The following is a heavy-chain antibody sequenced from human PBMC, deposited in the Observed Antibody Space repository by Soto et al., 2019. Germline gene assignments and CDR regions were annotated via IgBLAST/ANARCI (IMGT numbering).Heavy chain of an antibody. CDR1: GFTVSSNY. V-gene: IGHV3-53*01. Sequence: VGSLRLSCAASGFTVSSNYMSWVRQAPGKGLEWVSVIYSGGSTYYADSVKGRFTISRDNSKNTLYLQMNSLRAEDTAVYYCASSRDYYYYGMDVWGQGTTVTVSS. CDR3: ASSRDYYYYGMDV. D-gene: IGHD6-13*01. J-gene: IGHJ6*02. CDR2: IYSGGST.